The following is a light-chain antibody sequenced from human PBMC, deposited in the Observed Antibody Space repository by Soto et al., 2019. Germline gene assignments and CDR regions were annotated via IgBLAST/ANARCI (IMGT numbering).Light chain of an antibody. CDR1: QSVSSN. CDR3: QQSYSTPYT. Sequence: EIVMTQSPATLSVSPGERATLSCRASQSVSSNLAWYQQKPGQAPRLLIYGASTRATGIPARFSGSGSGTDFTLTIGSLQPEDFATYYCQQSYSTPYTFGQGTKLEIK. CDR2: GAS. V-gene: IGKV3-15*01. J-gene: IGKJ2*01.